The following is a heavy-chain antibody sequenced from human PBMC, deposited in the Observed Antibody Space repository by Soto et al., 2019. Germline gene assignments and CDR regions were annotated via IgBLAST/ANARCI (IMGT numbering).Heavy chain of an antibody. V-gene: IGHV3-73*01. D-gene: IGHD3-9*01. CDR2: IRSKTNNYAT. CDR1: GFTFSGSA. CDR3: AKTQNDILDY. Sequence: GGSLRLSCAASGFTFSGSAMHWVRQASGKGLEWVGRIRSKTNNYATAYAASMKGRFTISRDDSKNTAYLQMNSLRAEDTAIYYCAKTQNDILDYWGQGTLVTVSS. J-gene: IGHJ4*02.